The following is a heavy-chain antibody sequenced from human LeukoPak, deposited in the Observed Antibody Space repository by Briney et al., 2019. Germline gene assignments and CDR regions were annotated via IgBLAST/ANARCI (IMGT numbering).Heavy chain of an antibody. CDR3: ARDPERDYGDYFYGLAFDI. V-gene: IGHV1-18*01. J-gene: IGHJ3*02. Sequence: ASVKVSCKASGYTFTSYGISWVRQAPGQGLEWMGWISAYNGNTNYAQKLQGRVTMTTDTSTSTACMELRSLRSDDTAVYYCARDPERDYGDYFYGLAFDIWGQGTMVTVSS. CDR2: ISAYNGNT. CDR1: GYTFTSYG. D-gene: IGHD4-17*01.